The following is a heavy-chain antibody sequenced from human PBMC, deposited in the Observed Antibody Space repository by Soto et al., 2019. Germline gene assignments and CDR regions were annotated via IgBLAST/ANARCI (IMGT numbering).Heavy chain of an antibody. J-gene: IGHJ4*02. CDR2: IYYSGST. CDR3: ARXPMITFGGVIVPYYFDY. V-gene: IGHV4-59*01. D-gene: IGHD3-16*02. CDR1: GGSISSYY. Sequence: SETLSLTCSVSGGSISSYYWSWIRQPPGKGLEWIGYIYYSGSTNYNPSLKSRVTISVDTSKNQFSLKLSSVTAADTAVYYCARXPMITFGGVIVPYYFDYWGQGTLVTVSS.